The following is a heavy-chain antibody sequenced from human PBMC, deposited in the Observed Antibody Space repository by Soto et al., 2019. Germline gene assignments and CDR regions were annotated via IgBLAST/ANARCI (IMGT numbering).Heavy chain of an antibody. CDR2: SKYSGST. D-gene: IGHD3-22*01. CDR3: ARAGYDRDGGGYYYFDY. Sequence: QVQLQESGPGLVKPSQTLSLTCTVSGGSIGSGSYYWSWIRQHPGKGLEWIGYSKYSGSTFYIPSLKSRVTTSIDTSTNQFSLKLCSVTAADTAVYYCARAGYDRDGGGYYYFDYWGQGTLVTVSS. J-gene: IGHJ4*02. CDR1: GGSIGSGSYY. V-gene: IGHV4-31*03.